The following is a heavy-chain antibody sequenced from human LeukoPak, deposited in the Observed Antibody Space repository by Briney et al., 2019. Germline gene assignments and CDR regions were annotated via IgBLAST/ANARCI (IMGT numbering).Heavy chain of an antibody. CDR2: INHSGST. J-gene: IGHJ4*02. D-gene: IGHD4-17*01. CDR1: GGSFSGYY. Sequence: PSETLSLTCAVYGGSFSGYYWSWIRQPPGKGLEWIGEINHSGSTNYNPSLKSRVTISVDTSKNQFSLKLSSVTAADTAVYYCARGGTLRSVRKRYYLDYWGQGTLVTVSS. CDR3: ARGGTLRSVRKRYYLDY. V-gene: IGHV4-34*01.